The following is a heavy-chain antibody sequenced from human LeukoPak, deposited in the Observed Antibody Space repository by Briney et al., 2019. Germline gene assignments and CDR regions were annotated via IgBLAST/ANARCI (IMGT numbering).Heavy chain of an antibody. CDR2: IYYSGST. D-gene: IGHD6-19*01. J-gene: IGHJ3*02. CDR1: GGSISSYY. V-gene: IGHV4-59*01. CDR3: ARGRTAVAGPGAFDI. Sequence: SETLSLTCTVSGGSISSYYWSWIRQPPGKGLEWIGYIYYSGSTNYNPSLKSRVTISVDTSMNQFSLKLSSVTAADTAVYYCARGRTAVAGPGAFDIWGQGTMVTVSS.